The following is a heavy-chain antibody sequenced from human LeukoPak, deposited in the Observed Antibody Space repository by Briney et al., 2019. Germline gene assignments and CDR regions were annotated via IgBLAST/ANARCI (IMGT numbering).Heavy chain of an antibody. CDR1: GGSFSGYY. J-gene: IGHJ4*02. D-gene: IGHD3-22*01. V-gene: IGHV4-34*01. CDR3: ARGRGYYYDSSGSDFDY. CDR2: INHSGST. Sequence: PSETLSLTCAVYGGSFSGYYWSWIRQPPGKGLEWIGEINHSGSTNYNPSLKSRVTISVDTSKNQFSLKLSSVTAADTAVYYCARGRGYYYDSSGSDFDYWGQGTLVTVSS.